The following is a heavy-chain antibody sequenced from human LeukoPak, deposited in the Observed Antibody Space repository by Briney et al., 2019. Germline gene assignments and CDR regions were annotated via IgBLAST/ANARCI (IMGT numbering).Heavy chain of an antibody. CDR1: GGSISSGGYY. V-gene: IGHV4-30-2*01. D-gene: IGHD6-6*01. J-gene: IGHJ4*02. CDR2: IYHSGST. CDR3: ARAWKQLVPFDY. Sequence: SQTLSLTCTVSGGSISSGGYYWSWIRQPPGTGLEWLGYIYHSGSTYYNPSLKSRVTISVDRSKNQFSLKLSSVTAADTAVYYCARAWKQLVPFDYWGQGTLVTVSS.